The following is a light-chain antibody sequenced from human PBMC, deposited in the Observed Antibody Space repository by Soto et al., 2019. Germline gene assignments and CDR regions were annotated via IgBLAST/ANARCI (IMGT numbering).Light chain of an antibody. CDR2: GAS. CDR3: QHQGA. Sequence: EIVMTRSPATLSVSPGERATLSCRASQSVSSNLAWYQQKPGQAPRLLIYGASTRATGIPARFSGSGSETEFTLTISSLQSEDFAVYYCQHQGAFGQGTKVEIK. J-gene: IGKJ1*01. CDR1: QSVSSN. V-gene: IGKV3-15*01.